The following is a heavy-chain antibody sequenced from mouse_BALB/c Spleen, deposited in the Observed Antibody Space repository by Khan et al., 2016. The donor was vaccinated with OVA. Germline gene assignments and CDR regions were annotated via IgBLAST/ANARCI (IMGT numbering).Heavy chain of an antibody. CDR3: ARQPYYHYNIMDY. CDR2: IWNDGST. CDR1: GFSLTNYG. D-gene: IGHD2-10*01. Sequence: QVQLKQSGPGLAAPSQSLSITCTISGFSLTNYGVHWVRQPPGKGLEWLAVIWNDGSTTYYSALQSRLTITKDNSQSQVFLKMNSLQTDDTAIYFCARQPYYHYNIMDYWGQGTSVTVSS. J-gene: IGHJ4*01. V-gene: IGHV2-6-1*01.